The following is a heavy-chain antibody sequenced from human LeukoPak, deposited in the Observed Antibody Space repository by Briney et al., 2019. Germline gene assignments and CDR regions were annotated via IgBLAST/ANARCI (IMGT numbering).Heavy chain of an antibody. Sequence: GASVKVSCKASGYTFTSYDINWVRQASGQGLEWMGWMNPNSGNTGYAQKFQGRVTMTRNTSISTAYMELSSLRSDDTAVYYCARGPTRYCSGGSCYGEYYFDYWGQGTLVTVSS. CDR2: MNPNSGNT. D-gene: IGHD2-15*01. CDR3: ARGPTRYCSGGSCYGEYYFDY. J-gene: IGHJ4*02. CDR1: GYTFTSYD. V-gene: IGHV1-8*01.